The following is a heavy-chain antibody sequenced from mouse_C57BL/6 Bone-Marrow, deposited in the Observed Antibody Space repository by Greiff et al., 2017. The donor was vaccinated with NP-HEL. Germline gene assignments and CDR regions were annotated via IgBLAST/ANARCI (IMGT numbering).Heavy chain of an antibody. Sequence: LVESGAELVKPGASVKISCKASGYAFSSYWMNWVKQRPGKGLEWIGQIYPGDGETNYNGKFKGKATLTADKSSSTAYMQLSSLTSEDSAVYFCARGVYYDPWYFDVWGTGTTVTVSS. D-gene: IGHD2-4*01. J-gene: IGHJ1*03. V-gene: IGHV1-80*01. CDR2: IYPGDGET. CDR1: GYAFSSYW. CDR3: ARGVYYDPWYFDV.